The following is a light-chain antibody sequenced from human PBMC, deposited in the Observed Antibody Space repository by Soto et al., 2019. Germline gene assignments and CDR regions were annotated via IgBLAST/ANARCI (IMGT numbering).Light chain of an antibody. J-gene: IGKJ2*01. CDR1: QSVSSSY. V-gene: IGKV3-20*01. CDR3: QQYGSSMYT. Sequence: EIVLTQSPGTLSLSPGERATLSCRASQSVSSSYLAWYQQKPGQAPRLLIYGASSRATSIPDRFSGSGSGTDFTLIISRLEPEDFAVYYCQQYGSSMYTFGQGTKLEIK. CDR2: GAS.